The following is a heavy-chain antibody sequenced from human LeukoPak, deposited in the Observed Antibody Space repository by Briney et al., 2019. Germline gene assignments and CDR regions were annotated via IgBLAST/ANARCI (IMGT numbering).Heavy chain of an antibody. Sequence: KTSETLSLTCTVSGGSISSSSYYWGWIRQPPGKGLEWIGSIYYSGSTYYNPSLKSRVTISVDTSKNQFSLKLSSATAADTAVYYCARHGRDGDYVAYWGQGTLVTVSS. V-gene: IGHV4-39*01. D-gene: IGHD4-17*01. CDR3: ARHGRDGDYVAY. CDR2: IYYSGST. CDR1: GGSISSSSYY. J-gene: IGHJ4*02.